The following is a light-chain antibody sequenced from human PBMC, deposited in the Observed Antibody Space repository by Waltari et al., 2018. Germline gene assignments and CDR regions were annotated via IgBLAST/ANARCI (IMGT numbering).Light chain of an antibody. CDR3: MQGSHWPRT. CDR2: KVS. Sequence: DVVMTQSPLSLPVTLGQPATIPCRSSQSPVHSDGNTYLHWFQQRPGQSPRRLIYKVSKRDSRVPDRFSGSGSGTDFTLKISRVEAEDVGVYYCMQGSHWPRTFGQGTKLEI. CDR1: QSPVHSDGNTY. J-gene: IGKJ2*01. V-gene: IGKV2-30*02.